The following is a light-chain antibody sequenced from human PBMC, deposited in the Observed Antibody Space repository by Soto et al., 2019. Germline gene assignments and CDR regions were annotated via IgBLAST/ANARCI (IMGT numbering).Light chain of an antibody. CDR3: QQART. J-gene: IGKJ4*01. V-gene: IGKV3-11*01. Sequence: EIVLTQSPATLSLSPGERATLSCRASQSVSSYLAWYQQKPGQAPRLLIYDASNRATGIPARFSGSGSGTDFTLTISSLEPEDFAVYYWQQARTFGGGTKVELK. CDR1: QSVSSY. CDR2: DAS.